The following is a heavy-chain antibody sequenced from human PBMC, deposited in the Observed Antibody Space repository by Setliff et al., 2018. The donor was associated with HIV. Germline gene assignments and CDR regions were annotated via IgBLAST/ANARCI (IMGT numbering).Heavy chain of an antibody. V-gene: IGHV1-2*02. J-gene: IGHJ5*02. CDR2: ISANSGGT. Sequence: ASVKVSCKASGYTFTGYYMHWVRQAPGQGLEWMGWISANSGGTNYAQKFQGRVTMTRDTSISTAYMELSRLRSDDTAVYYCARERITMIVRWFDPWGQGTLVTVSS. CDR3: ARERITMIVRWFDP. D-gene: IGHD3-22*01. CDR1: GYTFTGYY.